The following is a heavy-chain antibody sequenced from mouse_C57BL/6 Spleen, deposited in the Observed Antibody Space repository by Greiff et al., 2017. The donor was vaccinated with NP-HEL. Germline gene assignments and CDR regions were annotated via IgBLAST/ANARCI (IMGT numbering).Heavy chain of an antibody. D-gene: IGHD4-1*02. Sequence: EVKLMESGGGLVQPGGSLKLSCAASGFTFSDYGMAWVRQAPRKGPEWVAFISNLAYSIYYADTVTGRFTISRENAKNTLYLEMSSLRSEDTAMYYCARHPTGTAMDYWGQGTSVTVSS. CDR1: GFTFSDYG. CDR3: ARHPTGTAMDY. V-gene: IGHV5-15*01. J-gene: IGHJ4*01. CDR2: ISNLAYSI.